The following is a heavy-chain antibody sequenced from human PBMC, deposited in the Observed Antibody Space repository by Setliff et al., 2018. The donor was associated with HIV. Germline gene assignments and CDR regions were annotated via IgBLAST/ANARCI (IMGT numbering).Heavy chain of an antibody. Sequence: ASVKVSCKASGFNFTNYYIHWVRQAPGEGLEWVGVINVSGDKTNYAQKFQGRLIITKDTSTSTVYMELSSLRSDDTAVYYCGRDYRSWIRAIGYWGQGTLVTVSS. CDR2: INVSGDKT. CDR1: GFNFTNYY. J-gene: IGHJ4*02. V-gene: IGHV1-46*03. CDR3: GRDYRSWIRAIGY. D-gene: IGHD5-12*01.